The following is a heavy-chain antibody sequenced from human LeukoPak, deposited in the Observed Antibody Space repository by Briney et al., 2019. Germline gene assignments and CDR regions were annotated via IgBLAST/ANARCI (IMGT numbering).Heavy chain of an antibody. Sequence: ASVKVSCKASGYTFTGYYMHWVRQAPGQGLEWMGWINPDSGGTNYAQKFQGRVTMTRDTSISTAYMELSRLRSDDTAVYYCARGVGYFDWSASYYYYYMDVWGKGTTVTISS. D-gene: IGHD3-9*01. CDR1: GYTFTGYY. CDR2: INPDSGGT. CDR3: ARGVGYFDWSASYYYYYMDV. V-gene: IGHV1-2*02. J-gene: IGHJ6*03.